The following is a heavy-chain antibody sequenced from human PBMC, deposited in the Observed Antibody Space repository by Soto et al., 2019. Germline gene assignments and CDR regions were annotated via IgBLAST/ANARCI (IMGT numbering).Heavy chain of an antibody. J-gene: IGHJ6*02. Sequence: GGSLRLSCAASGFTFDDYTMHWVRQAPGKGLEWVSLISWDGGSTYYADSVKGRFTISRDNSKNSLYLQMNSLRTEDTALYYCAKDKSVRPTPGHYYYYGMDVWGQGTTVTVSS. CDR1: GFTFDDYT. CDR3: AKDKSVRPTPGHYYYYGMDV. D-gene: IGHD3-10*01. CDR2: ISWDGGST. V-gene: IGHV3-43*01.